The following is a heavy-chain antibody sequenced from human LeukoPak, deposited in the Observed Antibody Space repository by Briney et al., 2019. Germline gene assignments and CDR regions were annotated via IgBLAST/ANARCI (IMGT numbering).Heavy chain of an antibody. CDR2: ISYSGTT. Sequence: SETLSLTCTVSGASISSGGNYWNWIRQHPGKGLEWIGHISYSGTTNYKPSLKSRVIISMDTSKNQFSLRLSSVTAADTAVYYCTRDVRYYFDTSGYYFDYWGQGALVTVSS. V-gene: IGHV4-31*03. D-gene: IGHD3-22*01. CDR1: GASISSGGNY. J-gene: IGHJ4*02. CDR3: TRDVRYYFDTSGYYFDY.